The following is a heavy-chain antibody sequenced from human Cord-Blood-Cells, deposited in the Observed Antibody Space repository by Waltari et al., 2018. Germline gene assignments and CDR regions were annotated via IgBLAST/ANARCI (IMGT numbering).Heavy chain of an antibody. CDR1: GFTFICYS. CDR2: IMSSSSYI. J-gene: IGHJ6*02. V-gene: IGHV3-21*01. D-gene: IGHD6-13*01. CDR3: ARDSSSSWYYYYYGMDV. Sequence: EVQLGEFGGGLGKPGGSLRLSCAASGFTFICYSLNWVRQAPGKGLEWVSSIMSSSSYIYYADSVKGRFTISRDNAKNSMYLQMNSLRAEDTAVYYCARDSSSSWYYYYYGMDVWGQGTTVTVSS.